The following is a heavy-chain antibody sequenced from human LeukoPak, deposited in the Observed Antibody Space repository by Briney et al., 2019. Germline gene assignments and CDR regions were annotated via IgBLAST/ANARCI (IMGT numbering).Heavy chain of an antibody. D-gene: IGHD3-22*01. J-gene: IGHJ4*02. CDR3: ARGLVHDTSGYYSDY. Sequence: PGGSLRLSCAASGFTFSAFWMHWVRQAPWKGLVWVSRINSDGSSTTYADSVKGRFTVSRDNAKNTLYLQMDSLRAEDSAVYYCARGLVHDTSGYYSDYWGQGTLVTVSS. CDR2: INSDGSST. CDR1: GFTFSAFW. V-gene: IGHV3-74*01.